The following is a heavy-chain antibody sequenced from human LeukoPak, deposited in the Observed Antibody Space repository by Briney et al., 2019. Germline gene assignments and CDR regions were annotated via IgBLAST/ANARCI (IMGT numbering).Heavy chain of an antibody. Sequence: ASVKVSCKASGYTFTGFYMHSVRQAPGQGLEWRGWINPKSGGTNYAQKFQGRVAMTRDTSISTAYMELSRLRSDDTAVYYCAREQSSIAARGNWFDPWGQGTLVTVSS. CDR2: INPKSGGT. D-gene: IGHD6-6*01. J-gene: IGHJ5*02. CDR3: AREQSSIAARGNWFDP. V-gene: IGHV1-2*02. CDR1: GYTFTGFY.